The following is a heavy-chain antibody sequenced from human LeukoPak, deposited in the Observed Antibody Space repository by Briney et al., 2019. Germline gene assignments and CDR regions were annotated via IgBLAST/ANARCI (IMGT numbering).Heavy chain of an antibody. CDR1: GFSFSGHW. Sequence: PGGSLRLSCTASGFSFSGHWMHWARQLPGKVLVWVSRISPTGSTTSYADSVKGRVTVSRDNAKNTLYLQVNNLRAEDTAVYYCARGPNSNWSGLDFWGQGTLLTVSS. V-gene: IGHV3-74*01. CDR3: ARGPNSNWSGLDF. D-gene: IGHD6-6*01. CDR2: ISPTGSTT. J-gene: IGHJ4*02.